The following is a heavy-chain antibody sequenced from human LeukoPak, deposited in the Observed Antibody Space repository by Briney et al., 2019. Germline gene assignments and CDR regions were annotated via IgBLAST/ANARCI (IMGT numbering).Heavy chain of an antibody. V-gene: IGHV3-11*01. Sequence: GGSLRLSCAASGFIFSDYYMTWIRQAPGKGLGWISYISTLGHTIYYADSVKGRFTISRDNAKNSLYLQMNNLRADDTAVYYCAYSGRFGELFDWGQGTLVTVSS. CDR1: GFIFSDYY. J-gene: IGHJ4*02. D-gene: IGHD3-10*01. CDR3: AYSGRFGELFD. CDR2: ISTLGHTI.